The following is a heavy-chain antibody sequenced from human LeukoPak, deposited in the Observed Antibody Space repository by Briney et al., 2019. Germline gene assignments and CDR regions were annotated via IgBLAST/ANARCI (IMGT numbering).Heavy chain of an antibody. V-gene: IGHV1-3*01. CDR1: GYTFTNYV. D-gene: IGHD6-19*01. CDR3: ARDLGGQWLVFDY. J-gene: IGHJ4*02. CDR2: INAGNGNT. Sequence: ASVKVSCKAVGYTFTNYVLHWVRHAPGQRLEWMGWINAGNGNTKYSQKFQGRVTITKDTSASTACMELSSLRSEDTAIYYCARDLGGQWLVFDYWGQGTLVTVSS.